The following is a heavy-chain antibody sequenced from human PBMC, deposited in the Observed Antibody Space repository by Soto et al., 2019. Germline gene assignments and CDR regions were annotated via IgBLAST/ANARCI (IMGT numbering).Heavy chain of an antibody. Sequence: EVQLLESGGGLVQPGGSLRLSCTASGFTFSDHAMTWVRQAPGKGLEWLSGISGGGSGAYYADSVKGRFTVSRANSNNTLFLQMDSLRVDDTDVYYCAIDLWWYTHWGQGTLVTVSS. CDR1: GFTFSDHA. V-gene: IGHV3-23*01. D-gene: IGHD2-15*01. J-gene: IGHJ4*02. CDR2: ISGGGSGA. CDR3: AIDLWWYTH.